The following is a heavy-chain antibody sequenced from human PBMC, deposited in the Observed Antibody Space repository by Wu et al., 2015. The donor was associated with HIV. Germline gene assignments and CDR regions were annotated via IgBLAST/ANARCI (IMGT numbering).Heavy chain of an antibody. D-gene: IGHD6-13*01. CDR1: GGSISSGDYY. CDR3: ARDGTNQPSSSWGGFFY. CDR2: IYHSGST. Sequence: QVQLQESGPGLVKPSQTLSLTCIVSGGSISSGDYYWSWIRQPPGKGLEWIGYIYHSGSTYYNPSLKSRVTISVDTSKNQFSLKLSSVTAADTAVYFCARDGTNQPSSSWGGFFYWGQGTRGHRLL. J-gene: IGHJ4*02. V-gene: IGHV4-30-4*08.